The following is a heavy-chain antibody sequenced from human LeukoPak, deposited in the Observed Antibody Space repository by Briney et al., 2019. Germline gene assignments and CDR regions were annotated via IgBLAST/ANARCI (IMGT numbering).Heavy chain of an antibody. D-gene: IGHD6-19*01. CDR2: ISTSGGTT. CDR1: GFTFSSYG. J-gene: IGHJ3*02. CDR3: AKGSGGSGSYVPSEM. V-gene: IGHV3-23*01. Sequence: GGSLRLSCAAAGFTFSSYGMSWVRQAPGKGLEWVSIISTSGGTTHYADSVKGRFTISRDNSKSTLFLQMNSLRAEDTALYYCAKGSGGSGSYVPSEMCGQGTMVTVSS.